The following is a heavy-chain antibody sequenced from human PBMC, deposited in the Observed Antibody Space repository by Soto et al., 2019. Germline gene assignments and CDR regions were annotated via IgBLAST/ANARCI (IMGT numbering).Heavy chain of an antibody. CDR3: ARTTAFVSGTYPPAHFDY. CDR2: INHSGGT. Sequence: SETLTLTCAVYGGSFSGYYWSWIRQSPGKGLEWIGEINHSGGTHYTPSLKSRVTMSVDTSKNQVSLKLSSVTAADTAVYYCARTTAFVSGTYPPAHFDYWGQGTRVTVSS. J-gene: IGHJ4*02. V-gene: IGHV4-34*01. CDR1: GGSFSGYY. D-gene: IGHD3-16*01.